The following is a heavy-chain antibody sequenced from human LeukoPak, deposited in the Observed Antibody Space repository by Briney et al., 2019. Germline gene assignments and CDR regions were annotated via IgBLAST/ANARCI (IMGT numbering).Heavy chain of an antibody. CDR3: AVRQSPRDKGKWLQLSLGYYYYYMDV. J-gene: IGHJ6*03. Sequence: ASVKVSCKASGGTFSSYAISWVRQAPGQGLEWMGGIIPVFGTANYAQKFQGRVTITADESTSTAYMELSSLRSEDTAVYYCAVRQSPRDKGKWLQLSLGYYYYYMDVWGKGTTVTISS. CDR1: GGTFSSYA. CDR2: IIPVFGTA. D-gene: IGHD5-24*01. V-gene: IGHV1-69*13.